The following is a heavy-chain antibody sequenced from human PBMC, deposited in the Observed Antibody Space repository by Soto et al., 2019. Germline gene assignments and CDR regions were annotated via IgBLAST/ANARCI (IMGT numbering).Heavy chain of an antibody. CDR3: ARDSPARSYSSSFDY. Sequence: SVKVSCKASGGTFSSYAISWVRQAPGQGLEWMGGIIPIFGTANYAQKFQGRVTITADESTSTAYMELSSLRSEDTAVYYCARDSPARSYSSSFDYWGQGTLVTVSA. D-gene: IGHD6-6*01. CDR2: IIPIFGTA. J-gene: IGHJ4*02. V-gene: IGHV1-69*13. CDR1: GGTFSSYA.